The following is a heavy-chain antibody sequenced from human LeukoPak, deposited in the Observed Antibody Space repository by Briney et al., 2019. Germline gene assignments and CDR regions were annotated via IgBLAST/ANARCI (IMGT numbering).Heavy chain of an antibody. V-gene: IGHV3-66*01. CDR2: IYSDGST. D-gene: IGHD4-23*01. CDR1: GFTVSSNY. Sequence: GGSLRLSCAASGFTVSSNYMSWVRQAPGKGLEWVSIIYSDGSTYYADSVKGRFTISRDNSKNTLYLQMNNLRAEDTAVYYCARDTLLYGNSPDAFDIWGQGTMVTVSS. J-gene: IGHJ3*02. CDR3: ARDTLLYGNSPDAFDI.